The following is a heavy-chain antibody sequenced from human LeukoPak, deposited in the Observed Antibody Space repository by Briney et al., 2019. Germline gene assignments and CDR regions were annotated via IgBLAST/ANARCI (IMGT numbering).Heavy chain of an antibody. Sequence: SETLSLTCTVSGGSISSSSYYWGWIRQPPGKGLEWIGEINHSGSTNYNPSLKSRVTISVDTSKNQFSLKLSSVTAADTAVYYCARGRSGITMVRGGPGYYYGMDVWGQGTTVTVSS. D-gene: IGHD3-10*01. CDR1: GGSISSSSYY. CDR3: ARGRSGITMVRGGPGYYYGMDV. V-gene: IGHV4-39*07. CDR2: INHSGST. J-gene: IGHJ6*02.